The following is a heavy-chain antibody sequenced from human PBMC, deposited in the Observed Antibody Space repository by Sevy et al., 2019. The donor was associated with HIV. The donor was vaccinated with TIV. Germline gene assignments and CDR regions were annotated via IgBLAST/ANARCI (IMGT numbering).Heavy chain of an antibody. CDR2: IKQDGSEK. J-gene: IGHJ4*02. D-gene: IGHD3-16*02. Sequence: GGSLRLSCAASGFTFSSYWMSWVRQAPGKGLEWVANIKQDGSEKYYVDSVKGRFTISRDNAKNSLYLQMNSLRAEDTAVYYCAGARPISSSIVFDYWGQGTLVTVSS. CDR3: AGARPISSSIVFDY. V-gene: IGHV3-7*03. CDR1: GFTFSSYW.